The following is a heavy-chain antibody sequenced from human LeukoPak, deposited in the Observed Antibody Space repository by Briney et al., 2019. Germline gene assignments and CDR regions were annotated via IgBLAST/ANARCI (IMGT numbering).Heavy chain of an antibody. CDR1: GDSISSYY. CDR3: ASLWRGYFDY. J-gene: IGHJ4*02. V-gene: IGHV4-59*01. CDR2: IYYSGST. Sequence: SETLSLTCTVSGDSISSYYWSWIRQPPGKGLEWIGYIYYSGSTNYNPSLKSRVTISVDTSKNQFSLKLSSVTAAVTAVYYCASLWRGYFDYWGQGTLVTVSS. D-gene: IGHD2/OR15-2a*01.